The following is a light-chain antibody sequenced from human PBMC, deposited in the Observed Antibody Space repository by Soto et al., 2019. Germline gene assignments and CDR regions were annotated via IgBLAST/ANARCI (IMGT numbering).Light chain of an antibody. J-gene: IGLJ2*01. CDR1: SSDVGGYNY. CDR3: SSFAGNNNLV. V-gene: IGLV2-8*01. Sequence: QSALTQPPSASGSPGQSVTISCTGTSSDVGGYNYVSWYQQHPGKAPQLMISEVSKRPSGVPDRFSGSKSGNTASLTVSGLQAEDEADYYCSSFAGNNNLVFGGGTKVTVL. CDR2: EVS.